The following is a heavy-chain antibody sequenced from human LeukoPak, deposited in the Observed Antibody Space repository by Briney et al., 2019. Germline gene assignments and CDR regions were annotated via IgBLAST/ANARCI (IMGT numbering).Heavy chain of an antibody. Sequence: GGSLRLSCAASGFTVSSNYMSWVRQAPGKGLEWVSVIYSGGSTYYADSVKGRFTISKHNSKNTLYLQMNSLRAEDTAVYYCASMIRGGPIDYWGQGTLVTVSS. CDR2: IYSGGST. V-gene: IGHV3-53*04. D-gene: IGHD3-16*01. CDR1: GFTVSSNY. CDR3: ASMIRGGPIDY. J-gene: IGHJ4*02.